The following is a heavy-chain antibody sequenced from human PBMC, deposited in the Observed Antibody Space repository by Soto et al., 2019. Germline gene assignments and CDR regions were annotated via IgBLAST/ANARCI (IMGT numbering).Heavy chain of an antibody. CDR1: GYTFTGYY. V-gene: IGHV1-2*04. CDR3: ARVLDITMVWGVTETYDYYGMDV. D-gene: IGHD3-10*01. J-gene: IGHJ6*02. Sequence: GASVKVSCKASGYTFTGYYMHWVRQAPGQGLEWMGWINPNSGGTNYAQKFQGWVTMTRDTSISTAYMELSRLRSDDTAVYYCARVLDITMVWGVTETYDYYGMDVWGQGTTVTVSS. CDR2: INPNSGGT.